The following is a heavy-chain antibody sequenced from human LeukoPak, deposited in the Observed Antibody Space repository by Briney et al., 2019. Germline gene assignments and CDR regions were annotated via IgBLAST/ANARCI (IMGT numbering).Heavy chain of an antibody. CDR3: ARGEMDDSSGLDY. J-gene: IGHJ4*02. D-gene: IGHD3-22*01. CDR1: GFTFSSYS. Sequence: GGSLRLSCAASGFTFSSYSMNWVRQAPGKGLEWVSSISSSSSYIYYADSVKGRFTISRDNAKNSLYLQMNSLRAEDTAVYYCARGEMDDSSGLDYWGQGTLVTVSS. V-gene: IGHV3-21*01. CDR2: ISSSSSYI.